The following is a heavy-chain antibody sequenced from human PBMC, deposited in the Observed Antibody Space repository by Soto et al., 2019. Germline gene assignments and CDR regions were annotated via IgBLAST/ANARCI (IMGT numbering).Heavy chain of an antibody. CDR1: GGSLTSGTYS. Sequence: SETLSLTCAVSGGSLTSGTYSWKCMRPPPGKGLEWIGYIFPSGTTYYNPSLKSRVSISIDVSKNQFSLNLRSLTAADTAVYYCARGREFDSWGQGTLVTVSS. CDR3: ARGREFDS. V-gene: IGHV4-30-2*01. CDR2: IFPSGTT. J-gene: IGHJ4*02.